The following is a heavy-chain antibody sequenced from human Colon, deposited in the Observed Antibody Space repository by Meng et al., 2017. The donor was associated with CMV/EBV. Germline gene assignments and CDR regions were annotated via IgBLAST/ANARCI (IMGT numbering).Heavy chain of an antibody. CDR2: INPITGGT. Sequence: QGRLVQSWSEVKKTGASVKVSCKASGYTFTGYFIYWVRQAPGQGLEWLGVINPITGGTNYAQKFQGRVTMTRDTSMNTAYMELSRLRSDDTAVYYCASLSGGDFDYWGQGTLVTVSS. CDR1: GYTFTGYF. D-gene: IGHD1-26*01. J-gene: IGHJ4*02. V-gene: IGHV1-2*02. CDR3: ASLSGGDFDY.